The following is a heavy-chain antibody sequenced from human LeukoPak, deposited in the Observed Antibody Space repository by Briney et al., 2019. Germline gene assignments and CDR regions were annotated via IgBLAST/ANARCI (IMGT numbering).Heavy chain of an antibody. V-gene: IGHV1-69*05. J-gene: IGHJ6*03. CDR3: ARGRRYSSGWYSFTYYYYYMDV. D-gene: IGHD6-19*01. CDR2: IIPIFGTA. CDR1: GGTFSSYA. Sequence: SVKVSCKASGGTFSSYAISWVRQAPGQGLEWMGGIIPIFGTANYAQKLQGRVTMTTDTSTSTAYMELRSLRSDDTAVYYCARGRRYSSGWYSFTYYYYYMDVWGKGTTVTISS.